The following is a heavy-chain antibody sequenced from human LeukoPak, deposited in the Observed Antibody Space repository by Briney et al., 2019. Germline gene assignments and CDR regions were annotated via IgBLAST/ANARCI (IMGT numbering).Heavy chain of an antibody. CDR1: GFTFSSYS. CDR2: ISSSSSYI. V-gene: IGHV3-21*01. CDR3: ARFRVDIRNAFDI. Sequence: GGSLRLSCAASGFTFSSYSMNWVRQAPGKGLEWVSSISSSSSYIYYADSVKGRFTISRDNAKNSLYLQMNSLRAEDTAVYYCARFRVDIRNAFDIWGQGTMVTVSS. J-gene: IGHJ3*02. D-gene: IGHD2-15*01.